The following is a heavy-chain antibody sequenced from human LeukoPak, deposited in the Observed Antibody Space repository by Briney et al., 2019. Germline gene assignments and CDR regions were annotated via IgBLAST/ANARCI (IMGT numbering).Heavy chain of an antibody. D-gene: IGHD3-16*01. Sequence: ASVKVSCKASGDTITNHYVHWVRQAPGQGLEWMGVINPSGDRATYAQKFQGGITMTRDTSTSTVYIQLSSLRSDDTAVYYCARDQSAYERVWWFDPWGQGTLVTVSS. CDR3: ARDQSAYERVWWFDP. CDR2: INPSGDRA. J-gene: IGHJ5*02. CDR1: GDTITNHY. V-gene: IGHV1-46*01.